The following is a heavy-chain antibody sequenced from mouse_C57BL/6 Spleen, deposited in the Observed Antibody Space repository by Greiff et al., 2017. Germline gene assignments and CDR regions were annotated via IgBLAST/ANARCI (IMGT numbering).Heavy chain of an antibody. CDR2: INPNNGGT. CDR3: ARGEITTVVAPYAMDY. V-gene: IGHV1-26*01. CDR1: GYTFTDYY. Sequence: EVQLQQSGPELVKPGASVKISCKASGYTFTDYYMNWVKQSHGKSLEWIGDINPNNGGTSYNQKFKGKATLTVDKSSSTAYMELRSLTSEDSAVYYCARGEITTVVAPYAMDYWGQGTSVTVSS. D-gene: IGHD1-1*01. J-gene: IGHJ4*01.